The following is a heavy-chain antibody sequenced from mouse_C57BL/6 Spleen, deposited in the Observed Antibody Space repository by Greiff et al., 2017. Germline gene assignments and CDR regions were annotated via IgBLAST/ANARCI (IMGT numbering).Heavy chain of an antibody. CDR2: IHPNSGST. CDR1: GYTFTSYW. D-gene: IGHD1-1*01. V-gene: IGHV1-64*01. Sequence: QVQLQQPGAELVKPGASVKLSCKASGYTFTSYWMHWVKQRPGQGLEWIGMIHPNSGSTNYNEKFKSKATLTVDKSSSTAYMQLSSLTSEDSAVYYCARPFITTLVATGAMDYWGQGTSVTVSS. J-gene: IGHJ4*01. CDR3: ARPFITTLVATGAMDY.